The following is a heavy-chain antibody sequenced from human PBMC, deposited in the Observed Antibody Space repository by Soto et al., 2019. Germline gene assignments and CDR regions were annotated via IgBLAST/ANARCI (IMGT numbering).Heavy chain of an antibody. V-gene: IGHV1-46*01. CDR1: GYTFTSNY. CDR3: ARDYCSRTTCPNYAIDV. CDR2: INPSGGST. Sequence: ASVKVSCKSSGYTFTSNYMHWVRQAPGQGLEWMGLINPSGGSTSYAQKFQGRVTMTRDTSKNSVSLQMNSLRAEDTAVYYCARDYCSRTTCPNYAIDVWGQGTTVTVSS. J-gene: IGHJ6*02. D-gene: IGHD2-2*01.